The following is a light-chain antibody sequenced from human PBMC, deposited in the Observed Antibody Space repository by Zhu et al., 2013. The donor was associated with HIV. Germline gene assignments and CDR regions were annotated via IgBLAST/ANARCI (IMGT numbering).Light chain of an antibody. CDR3: QQSYSTLALS. CDR1: QNINNF. CDR2: AAS. Sequence: DIQMTQSPSSLSASVGDRVTITCRASQNINNFLNRYQQKPGKAPKVLIYAASSLQSGVPSRFSGSGSGTDFSLTISSLQPEDFATYYCQQSYSTLALSFGGGTKVEIK. J-gene: IGKJ4*01. V-gene: IGKV1-39*01.